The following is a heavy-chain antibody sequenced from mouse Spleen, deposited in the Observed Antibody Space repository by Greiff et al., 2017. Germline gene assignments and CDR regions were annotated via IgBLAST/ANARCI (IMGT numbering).Heavy chain of an antibody. J-gene: IGHJ4*01. CDR3: ARCYDGYYSYYYAMDY. CDR1: GYSITSGYY. D-gene: IGHD2-3*01. V-gene: IGHV3-6*01. Sequence: EVKLQESGPGLVKPSQSLSLTCSVTGYSITSGYYWNWIRQFPGNKLEWMGYISYDGSNNYNPSLKNRISITRDTSKNQFFLKLNSVTTEDTATYYCARCYDGYYSYYYAMDYWGQGTSVTVSS. CDR2: ISYDGSN.